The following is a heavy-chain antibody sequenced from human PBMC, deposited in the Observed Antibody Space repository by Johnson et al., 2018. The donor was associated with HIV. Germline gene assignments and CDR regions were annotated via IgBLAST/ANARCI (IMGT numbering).Heavy chain of an antibody. Sequence: VQLVESGGGLVQPGGSLRLSCAASGFTFSSYAMSWVRQAPGKGLEWVSAISGSGGSTYYADSVKGRFTISRDNSKNTLYLQMKSLRAEDTAVYYCAKESKWESRTPHAFDILGQGTMVTVSS. D-gene: IGHD1-26*01. J-gene: IGHJ3*02. V-gene: IGHV3-23*04. CDR3: AKESKWESRTPHAFDI. CDR1: GFTFSSYA. CDR2: ISGSGGST.